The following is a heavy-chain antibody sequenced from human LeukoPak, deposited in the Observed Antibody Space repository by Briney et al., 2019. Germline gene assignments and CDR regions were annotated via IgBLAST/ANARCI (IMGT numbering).Heavy chain of an antibody. V-gene: IGHV4-4*07. Sequence: SETLSLTCTVSGGSISNFYWSWIRQPAGKTLEWIGRIYSSGSTNYNPSLKSRVTMSLDTSKDQFSLKLSSVTAADTAVYFCARETTGAGTARPFDYWGQGTLVTVSS. J-gene: IGHJ4*02. D-gene: IGHD6-13*01. CDR2: IYSSGST. CDR1: GGSISNFY. CDR3: ARETTGAGTARPFDY.